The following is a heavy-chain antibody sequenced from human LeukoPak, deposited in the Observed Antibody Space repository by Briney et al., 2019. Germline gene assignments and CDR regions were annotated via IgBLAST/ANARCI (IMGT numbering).Heavy chain of an antibody. CDR2: IYYSGST. CDR1: GGSISSYY. Sequence: SETLSLTCTVSGGSISSYYWSWIRQPPGKGLEWIGYIYYSGSTNYNPSLKSRVTISVDTSKNQFSLKLSSVTAADAAVYYCARGISTFDPWGQGTLVTVSS. CDR3: ARGISTFDP. J-gene: IGHJ5*02. V-gene: IGHV4-59*01. D-gene: IGHD5/OR15-5a*01.